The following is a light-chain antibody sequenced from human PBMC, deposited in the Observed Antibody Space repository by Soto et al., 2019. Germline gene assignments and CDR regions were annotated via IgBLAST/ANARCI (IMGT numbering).Light chain of an antibody. CDR2: GVT. CDR3: FSHRSGDSHV. Sequence: SVLTQPASVSGSPGQSITISCTGTSSDIGAYNYVSWYQQYPGKAPKLMIYGVTNRPSGVSNRFSGSKTGNTASLTISGLQAEDEADYYCFSHRSGDSHVFGTGTKLTVL. J-gene: IGLJ1*01. CDR1: SSDIGAYNY. V-gene: IGLV2-14*01.